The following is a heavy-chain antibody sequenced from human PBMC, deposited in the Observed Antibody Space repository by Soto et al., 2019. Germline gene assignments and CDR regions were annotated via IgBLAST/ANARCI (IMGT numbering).Heavy chain of an antibody. CDR3: TTDPPPIIRYFDRDAFDI. CDR2: ISGSGGTT. V-gene: IGHV3-23*01. CDR1: GFTFSSYA. J-gene: IGHJ3*02. Sequence: PGGSLRLSCAASGFTFSSYAMSWVRQAPGEGLEWVSAISGSGGTTDYAAPVKGRFTISRDDSKNTLYLQMNSLKTEDTAVYYCTTDPPPIIRYFDRDAFDIWGQGTMVTVSS. D-gene: IGHD3-9*01.